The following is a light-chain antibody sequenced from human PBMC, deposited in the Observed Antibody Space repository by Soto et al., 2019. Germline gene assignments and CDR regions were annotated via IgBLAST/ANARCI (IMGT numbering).Light chain of an antibody. J-gene: IGLJ2*01. CDR2: EVY. Sequence: QSALTQPPSASGSPGQSVTISCSGTSTDIGGYDFVPWYQQQPGKAPRLLIYEVYKRPAGVPDRLSGSKSGNTASLPVSGVLDEEEADYYCDSSVGSQDPCVVFGGGTKLTVL. CDR1: STDIGGYDF. V-gene: IGLV2-8*01. CDR3: DSSVGSQDPCVV.